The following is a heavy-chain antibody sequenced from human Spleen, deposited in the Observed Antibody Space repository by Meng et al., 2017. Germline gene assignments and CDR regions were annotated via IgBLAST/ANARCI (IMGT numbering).Heavy chain of an antibody. Sequence: HVQLVEAGAEVKKPGASVKVSCKASGNSITNYFFHWVRQAPGQGLEWVAQINPDGATTRYVQRLQGRVTMTRDTSTSTVYMELSSLTSEDTAVYYCVREAVRLKSFEYWGQGTLVTVSS. CDR2: INPDGATT. D-gene: IGHD6-19*01. V-gene: IGHV1-46*01. J-gene: IGHJ4*02. CDR1: GNSITNYF. CDR3: VREAVRLKSFEY.